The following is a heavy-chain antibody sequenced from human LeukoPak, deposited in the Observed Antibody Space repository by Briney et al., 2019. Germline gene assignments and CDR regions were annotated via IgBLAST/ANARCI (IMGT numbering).Heavy chain of an antibody. Sequence: PGGSLRLSCAASGFTFSDYYMSWIRQAPGKGLEWVSYISDSGTTKYYADSVKGRFTISRDNAKEFLFLQMNSLRAEDTAVYYCARAGYALDGGAFDIWGQGTVITVSS. V-gene: IGHV3-11*01. CDR2: ISDSGTTK. J-gene: IGHJ3*02. CDR3: ARAGYALDGGAFDI. CDR1: GFTFSDYY. D-gene: IGHD2-2*01.